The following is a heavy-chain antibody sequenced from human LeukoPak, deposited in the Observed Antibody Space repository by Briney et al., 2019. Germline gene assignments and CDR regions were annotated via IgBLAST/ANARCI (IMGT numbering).Heavy chain of an antibody. Sequence: SGPTLVNPTQPLTVTRTFSGFSLSTSGVGVGWIRQPPGKALEWLVLIYWNDDKRYSPSLKSRLTITKDTSKNQVVLTMINMDPVDTATYYCAHRWAVAPTFDYWGQGILVTVSS. V-gene: IGHV2-5*01. CDR1: GFSLSTSGVG. CDR3: AHRWAVAPTFDY. J-gene: IGHJ4*02. D-gene: IGHD6-19*01. CDR2: IYWNDDK.